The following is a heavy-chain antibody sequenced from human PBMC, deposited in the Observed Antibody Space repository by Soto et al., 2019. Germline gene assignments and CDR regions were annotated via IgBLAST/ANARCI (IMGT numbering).Heavy chain of an antibody. D-gene: IGHD6-13*01. CDR1: GYSFTNYW. CDR3: ARHNRDSSTCFEEWFDP. Sequence: EVQLVQSGAEVKKAGESLKISCQGSGYSFTNYWVGWVRQIPGRGLEWMGIIHPGDSDTRYSPFFQGQVTISADKSISTADRQWSSRTASDTSMYYCARHNRDSSTCFEEWFDPWGQGTLVTVSS. CDR2: IHPGDSDT. V-gene: IGHV5-51*03. J-gene: IGHJ5*02.